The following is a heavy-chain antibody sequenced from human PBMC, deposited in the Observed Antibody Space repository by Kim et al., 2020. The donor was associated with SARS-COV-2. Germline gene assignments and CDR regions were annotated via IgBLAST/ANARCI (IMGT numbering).Heavy chain of an antibody. V-gene: IGHV4-39*01. D-gene: IGHD4-17*01. CDR2: IYYSGST. CDR1: GGSISSSSYY. CDR3: ARPGDYGDYGRDY. J-gene: IGHJ4*02. Sequence: SETLSLTCTVSGGSISSSSYYWGWIRQPPGKGLEWIGSIYYSGSTYYNPSLKSRVTISVDTSKNQFSLKLSSVTAADTAVYYCARPGDYGDYGRDYWGQGTLVTVSS.